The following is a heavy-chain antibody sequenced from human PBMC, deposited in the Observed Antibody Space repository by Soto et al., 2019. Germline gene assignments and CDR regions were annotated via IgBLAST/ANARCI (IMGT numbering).Heavy chain of an antibody. Sequence: QVQLVQSGAEVKKPGSSVKVSCKASGGTFSSYAISWVRQAPGQGLEWMGGIIPIFRTANYAQKFQGRVTITADESTSTAYMELSSLRSEDTAVYYCARKRHYDSSGYYFPRSYGMDVWGQGTTVTVSS. J-gene: IGHJ6*02. CDR2: IIPIFRTA. D-gene: IGHD3-22*01. V-gene: IGHV1-69*01. CDR3: ARKRHYDSSGYYFPRSYGMDV. CDR1: GGTFSSYA.